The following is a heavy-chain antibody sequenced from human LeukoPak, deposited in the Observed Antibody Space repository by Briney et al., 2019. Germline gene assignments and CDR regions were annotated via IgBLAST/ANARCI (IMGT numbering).Heavy chain of an antibody. CDR2: IYYRGST. D-gene: IGHD6-19*01. J-gene: IGHJ5*02. V-gene: IGHV4-39*07. Sequence: SETLSLTCPVPGGSIISTSYSWDWIRQPPGKGLEWIGSIYYRGSTYYNASLKSRLTISVDTSKKQFSLKLSSVIAADTAVYYCARGRTAGSVWYLRIKDRVDPWGQGTLVTVSS. CDR3: ARGRTAGSVWYLRIKDRVDP. CDR1: GGSIISTSYS.